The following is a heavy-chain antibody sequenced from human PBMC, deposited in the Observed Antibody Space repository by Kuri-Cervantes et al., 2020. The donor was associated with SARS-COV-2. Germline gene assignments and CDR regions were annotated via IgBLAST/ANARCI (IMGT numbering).Heavy chain of an antibody. D-gene: IGHD2-2*01. CDR3: ARQVVVPAYGMDV. CDR1: GYTFTGYY. J-gene: IGHJ6*02. CDR2: INPNSGGT. Sequence: ASVKVSCKASGYTFTGYYMHWVRQAPGQGLEWMGWINPNSGGTNYAQKFQGWVTMTRDTSISTAYMELSRLRSDDTAVYYCARQVVVPAYGMDVWGQGTTVTVS. V-gene: IGHV1-2*04.